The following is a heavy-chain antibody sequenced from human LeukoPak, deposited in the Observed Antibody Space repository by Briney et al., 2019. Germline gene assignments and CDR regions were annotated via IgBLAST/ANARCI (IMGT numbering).Heavy chain of an antibody. Sequence: SETLSLTCTVSGASISGSYSNWVRQPAEGGMEWIGFIYTSRSTNYNPSLTSRVTMPVDTSTNKFSLKLSPVTAADTAVYYCARDALYCSSSSWYRYWYFDLWGRGTLVTASS. CDR1: GASISGSY. J-gene: IGHJ2*01. D-gene: IGHD2-2*01. CDR2: IYTSRST. V-gene: IGHV4-4*07. CDR3: ARDALYCSSSSWYRYWYFDL.